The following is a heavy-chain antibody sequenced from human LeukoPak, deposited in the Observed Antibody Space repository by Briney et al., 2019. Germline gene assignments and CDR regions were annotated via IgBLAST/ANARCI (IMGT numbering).Heavy chain of an antibody. J-gene: IGHJ4*02. Sequence: PGGSLRLPCAASGFTFSSYGMHWVRQAPGKGLEWVAVISYDGSNKYYADSVKGRFTISRDNSKNTLYLQMNSLRAEDTAVYYCAKAQDSSGYAYFDYWGQGTLVTVSS. CDR2: ISYDGSNK. CDR3: AKAQDSSGYAYFDY. V-gene: IGHV3-30*18. CDR1: GFTFSSYG. D-gene: IGHD3-22*01.